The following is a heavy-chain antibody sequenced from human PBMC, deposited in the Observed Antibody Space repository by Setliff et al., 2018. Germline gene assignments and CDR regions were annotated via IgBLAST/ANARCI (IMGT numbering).Heavy chain of an antibody. Sequence: SETLSLTCNVSGDSINRSGYYWGWIRQPPGKGLEWIGSMYYSGSNDYNPSLKSRVTISLDTSKNQFSLTLSSVTAADTAVYYCARLPNYVWGSPVDYWGQGTLVTVSS. CDR2: MYYSGSN. CDR1: GDSINRSGYY. J-gene: IGHJ4*02. V-gene: IGHV4-39*01. CDR3: ARLPNYVWGSPVDY. D-gene: IGHD3-16*01.